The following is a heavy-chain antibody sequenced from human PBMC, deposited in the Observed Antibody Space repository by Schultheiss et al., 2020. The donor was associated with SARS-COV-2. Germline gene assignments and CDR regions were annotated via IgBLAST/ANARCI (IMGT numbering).Heavy chain of an antibody. J-gene: IGHJ4*02. CDR2: IYYSGST. Sequence: SETLSLTCTVSGGSISSGDYYWGWIRQPPGKGLEWIGTIYYSGSTYNNPSLKSRVAISVDTSKNQFSLKLSSVTAADTAVYYCARVHDDFWSGYYFDYWGQGTLVTVSS. V-gene: IGHV4-39*07. CDR1: GGSISSGDYY. D-gene: IGHD3-3*01. CDR3: ARVHDDFWSGYYFDY.